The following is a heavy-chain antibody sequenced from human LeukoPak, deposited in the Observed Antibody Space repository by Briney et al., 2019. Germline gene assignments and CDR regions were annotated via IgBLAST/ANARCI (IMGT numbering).Heavy chain of an antibody. CDR3: ARGGVVPATVSNWFDP. J-gene: IGHJ5*02. Sequence: ASVKVSCKASGYTFTNFGITWVRQAPGQGLEWMGWISAYNGNTKYAQNLQGRVTMTTDTSTSTAYMALRSLISDDTAIYDCARGGVVPATVSNWFDPWGRGTLATVSS. V-gene: IGHV1-18*01. CDR1: GYTFTNFG. CDR2: ISAYNGNT. D-gene: IGHD2-2*01.